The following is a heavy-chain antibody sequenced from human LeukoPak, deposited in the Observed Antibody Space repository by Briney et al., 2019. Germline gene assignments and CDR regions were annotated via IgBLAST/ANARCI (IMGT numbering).Heavy chain of an antibody. V-gene: IGHV3-74*01. CDR1: GFTFSSYW. Sequence: PGGSLRLSCAASGFTFSSYWMHWVRQAPGKGLVWVSRIKSDGKTNYADSVKGRFTISRDNAKNTVSLQMNSLRAEDTGVYYCARVPSEIGGYYPEYFRHWGQGTLVTVSS. CDR2: IKSDGKT. D-gene: IGHD3-22*01. CDR3: ARVPSEIGGYYPEYFRH. J-gene: IGHJ1*01.